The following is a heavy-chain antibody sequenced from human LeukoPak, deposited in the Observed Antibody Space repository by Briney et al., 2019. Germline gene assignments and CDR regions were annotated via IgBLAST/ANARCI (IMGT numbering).Heavy chain of an antibody. J-gene: IGHJ4*02. CDR2: ISGSGGST. CDR1: GFTFSSYA. V-gene: IGHV3-23*01. Sequence: PGGSLRLSCAASGFTFSSYAMSWVRQAPGKGLEWVSAISGSGGSTYYADSAKGRFTISRDNSKNTLYLQINSLRAEDTAVYYCAKVDVYYDSSGYALWGQGTLVTVSS. D-gene: IGHD3-22*01. CDR3: AKVDVYYDSSGYAL.